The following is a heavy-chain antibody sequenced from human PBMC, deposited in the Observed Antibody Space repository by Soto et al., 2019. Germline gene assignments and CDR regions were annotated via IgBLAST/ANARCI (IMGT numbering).Heavy chain of an antibody. CDR1: GGTFSSYA. V-gene: IGHV1-69*06. J-gene: IGHJ5*02. D-gene: IGHD6-13*01. Sequence: QVQLVQSGAEVKKPGSSVKVSCKASGGTFSSYAISWVRQSPGQGLEWMGGIIPIFGTANYAQKFQGRVTITADKSTSTAYMELSSLRSEDTAVYYCASEGAIAAAGSGYWFDPWGQGPLVTVSS. CDR3: ASEGAIAAAGSGYWFDP. CDR2: IIPIFGTA.